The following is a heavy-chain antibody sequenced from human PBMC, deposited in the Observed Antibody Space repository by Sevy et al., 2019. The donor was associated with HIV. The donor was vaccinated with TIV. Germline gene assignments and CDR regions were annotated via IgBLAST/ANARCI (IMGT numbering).Heavy chain of an antibody. CDR2: IRSKGNSYAT. Sequence: GGSLRLSCAASGFTFSGSAMQWVRQASGKGLESVGRIRSKGNSYATAYAASVKGRFTISRDDSKNTVYLQMNSLKTEDTAVYYCTRGGARDSSSWYDYFDYWGQGTLVTVSS. V-gene: IGHV3-73*01. J-gene: IGHJ4*02. CDR1: GFTFSGSA. D-gene: IGHD6-13*01. CDR3: TRGGARDSSSWYDYFDY.